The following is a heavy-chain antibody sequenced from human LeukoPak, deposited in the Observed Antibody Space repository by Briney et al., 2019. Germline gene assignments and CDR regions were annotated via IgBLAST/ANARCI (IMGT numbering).Heavy chain of an antibody. V-gene: IGHV4-59*12. CDR2: IFYSGST. D-gene: IGHD3-10*01. CDR1: GDSISGYF. J-gene: IGHJ2*01. CDR3: ARLTMFRGVIYGADWHSDL. Sequence: SETLSLTCTVSGDSISGYFWSWIRQPPGKGLEWIGYIFYSGSTNYNPSLRSRVTISLDTSKNQFSLKLSSVTAADTAVYYCARLTMFRGVIYGADWHSDLWGRGTLVTVSS.